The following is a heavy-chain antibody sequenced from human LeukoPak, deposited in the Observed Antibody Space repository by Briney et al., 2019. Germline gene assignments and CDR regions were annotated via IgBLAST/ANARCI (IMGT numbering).Heavy chain of an antibody. D-gene: IGHD6-13*01. CDR2: IFYSGST. Sequence: SETLSLTCSVSGGSISSTIYYWGWIRQPPGKGLEWIGNIFYSGSTYYNPSLKSRVTISVDTSKNQFSLKLSSVTAADTAVYYCARGSWYYFDYWGQGTLVTVSS. V-gene: IGHV4-39*07. J-gene: IGHJ4*02. CDR3: ARGSWYYFDY. CDR1: GGSISSTIYY.